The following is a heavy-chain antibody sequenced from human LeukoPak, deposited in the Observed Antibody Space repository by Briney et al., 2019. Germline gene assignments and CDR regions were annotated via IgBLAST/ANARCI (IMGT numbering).Heavy chain of an antibody. D-gene: IGHD2-15*01. CDR1: GYTFTSYG. CDR3: AREYEIVVVVAAPMGC. Sequence: ASVKVSCKASGYTFTSYGISWVRQAPGQGLEWMGWISAYNGNTNYAQKLQGRVTMTTDTSTSTAYMELRSLRSDDTAVYYCAREYEIVVVVAAPMGCWGQGTLVTVSS. V-gene: IGHV1-18*01. CDR2: ISAYNGNT. J-gene: IGHJ4*02.